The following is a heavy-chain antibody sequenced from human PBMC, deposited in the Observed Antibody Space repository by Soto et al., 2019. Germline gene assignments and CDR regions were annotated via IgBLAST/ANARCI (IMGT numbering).Heavy chain of an antibody. D-gene: IGHD5-12*01. V-gene: IGHV3-9*01. Sequence: EVQLIESGGGWVQPGTSLRVSCVASGFTFHEYAIHWFRKAPGKGWGGVPGISSDGDTIAYADSVQGRFTVFRDNAKNSLYLQMNSLRAEDTALYYCTKGGYDLIYYFGMDVWGQGTTVTVSS. J-gene: IGHJ6*02. CDR2: ISSDGDTI. CDR1: GFTFHEYA. CDR3: TKGGYDLIYYFGMDV.